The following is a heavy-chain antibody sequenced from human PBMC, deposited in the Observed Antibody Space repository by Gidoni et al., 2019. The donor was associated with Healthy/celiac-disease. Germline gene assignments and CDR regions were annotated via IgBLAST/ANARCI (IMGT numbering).Heavy chain of an antibody. J-gene: IGHJ6*02. Sequence: EVQLVQSGAEVKKPGESLKISCKGSGYSFTSYWIGWVRQMPGKGLEWMGIIYPGDSDTRYSPSFQGQVTISADKSISTAYLQWSSLKASDTAMYYCARRGQWLVGTNYYYGMDVWGQGTTVTVSS. CDR2: IYPGDSDT. CDR3: ARRGQWLVGTNYYYGMDV. D-gene: IGHD6-19*01. CDR1: GYSFTSYW. V-gene: IGHV5-51*01.